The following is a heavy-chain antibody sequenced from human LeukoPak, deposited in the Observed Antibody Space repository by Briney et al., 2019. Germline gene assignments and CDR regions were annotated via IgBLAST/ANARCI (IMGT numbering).Heavy chain of an antibody. CDR2: ISGDGGST. Sequence: GGSLRLSCAAPGFMFHDYAIHWVRQAPGKGLEWVSLISGDGGSTFYADSVKGRFTISRDNSKNTLYLQMNSLRADDTAIYYCANGYSSGGGFDYWGQGTLVTVSS. V-gene: IGHV3-43*02. CDR3: ANGYSSGGGFDY. D-gene: IGHD6-19*01. CDR1: GFMFHDYA. J-gene: IGHJ4*02.